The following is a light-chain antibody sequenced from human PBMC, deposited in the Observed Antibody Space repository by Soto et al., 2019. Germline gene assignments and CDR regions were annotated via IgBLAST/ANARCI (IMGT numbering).Light chain of an antibody. V-gene: IGKV1-5*03. CDR1: QSISTW. CDR3: QQYNTYPLT. Sequence: DIQMTQSPSTLSSSVGDRVTITCRASQSISTWLAWYQQKPGKAPKLLIYKASSLEGGVPSRFSGSASGTEFNSTISSLQPDDFATYYCQQYNTYPLTFGGGTTVEIK. J-gene: IGKJ4*01. CDR2: KAS.